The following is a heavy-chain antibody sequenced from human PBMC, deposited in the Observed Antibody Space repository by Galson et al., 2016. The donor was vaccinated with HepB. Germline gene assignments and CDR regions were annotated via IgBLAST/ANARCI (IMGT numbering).Heavy chain of an antibody. V-gene: IGHV4-59*01. J-gene: IGHJ4*02. CDR2: IHYSGTT. CDR3: AREASGSSGWSVDS. D-gene: IGHD6-19*01. Sequence: ETLSLTCTVSGGSLSNYYWTWIRQPPGKGLEWIGYIHYSGTTYYNPSLKSRVAISVDTSKNNFSLELRSVTAADTAVYYCAREASGSSGWSVDSWGQGTLVTVSS. CDR1: GGSLSNYY.